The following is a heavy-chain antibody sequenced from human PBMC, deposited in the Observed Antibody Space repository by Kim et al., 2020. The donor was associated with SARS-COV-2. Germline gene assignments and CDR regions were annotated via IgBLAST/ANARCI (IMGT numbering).Heavy chain of an antibody. CDR1: GFTFGHSA. D-gene: IGHD2-21*02. CDR2: IFGSGYGT. Sequence: GGSLRLSCAASGFTFGHSAMSWVRQAPGKGLEWVSGIFGSGYGTYYADSVKGRFTISRDNFQSTLYLQMDDLRAEDTAVYYCARHFHVNTVTFYWYFDLWGRGTLVTVSS. CDR3: ARHFHVNTVTFYWYFDL. J-gene: IGHJ2*01. V-gene: IGHV3-23*01.